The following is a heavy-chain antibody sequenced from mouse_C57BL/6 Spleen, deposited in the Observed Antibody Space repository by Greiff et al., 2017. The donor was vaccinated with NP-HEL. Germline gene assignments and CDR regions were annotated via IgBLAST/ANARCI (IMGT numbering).Heavy chain of an antibody. CDR3: ARQVTTVVAPSYAMDY. D-gene: IGHD1-1*01. V-gene: IGHV1-76*01. J-gene: IGHJ4*01. Sequence: VQLQESGAELVRPGASVKLSCKASGYTFTDYYINWVKQRPGQGLEWIARIYPGSGNTYYNEKFKGKATLTAEKSSSTAYMQLSSLTSEDSAVYFCARQVTTVVAPSYAMDYWGQGTSVTVSS. CDR1: GYTFTDYY. CDR2: IYPGSGNT.